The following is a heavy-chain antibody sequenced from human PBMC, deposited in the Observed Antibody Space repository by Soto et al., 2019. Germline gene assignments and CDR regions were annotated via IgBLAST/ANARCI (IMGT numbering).Heavy chain of an antibody. CDR3: AKSRTATTSCYGS. CDR2: ISASGGGT. CDR1: GFTFSNYA. V-gene: IGHV3-23*01. J-gene: IGHJ5*02. Sequence: EVHLLESGGGLVQPGGSLRLSCAASGFTFSNYAVTWVRRAPGKGLEWVSSISASGGGTFYADSVKGRFIISRDSSKNTLYLQMNSLRVEDTAVYYCAKSRTATTSCYGSWGQGTLVTVSS. D-gene: IGHD2-2*01.